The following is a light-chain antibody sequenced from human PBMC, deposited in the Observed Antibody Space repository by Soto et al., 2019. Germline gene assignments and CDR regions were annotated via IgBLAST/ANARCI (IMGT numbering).Light chain of an antibody. J-gene: IGKJ5*01. Sequence: EIVLTQSPGTLSLSPGARATLSCRASQSVSNNYLAWYQQKPGQAPRLLIYGASNRATGIPARFSGILYGTAGTITLSSLETEDGEVYDGQHRSNWPITFGQGTRLEIK. V-gene: IGKV3-11*01. CDR3: QHRSNWPIT. CDR2: GAS. CDR1: QSVSNNY.